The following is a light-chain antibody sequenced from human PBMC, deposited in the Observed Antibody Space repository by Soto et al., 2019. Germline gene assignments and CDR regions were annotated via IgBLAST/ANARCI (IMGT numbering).Light chain of an antibody. CDR2: GPS. J-gene: IGKJ2*01. CDR1: QSVSSSY. CDR3: QQYGSSLYT. V-gene: IGKV3-20*01. Sequence: EIVWTQSPGTMSLSPGVRATLSCRASQSVSSSYLAWDQQKPGQAPRHLIYGPSSMATGIPDRFSGSGSGTDFTLTISRLEPEVVAVYYCQQYGSSLYTFGQGTKLEIK.